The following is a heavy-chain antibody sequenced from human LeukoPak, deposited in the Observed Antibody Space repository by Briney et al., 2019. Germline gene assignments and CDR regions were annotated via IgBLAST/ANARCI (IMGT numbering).Heavy chain of an antibody. V-gene: IGHV4-59*01. CDR1: GGSISSYY. CDR3: ARGHGDGTIDY. J-gene: IGHJ4*02. CDR2: IYYSGST. Sequence: SETLSLTCTVSGGSISSYYWSWIRQPPGKGLEWIGYIYYSGSTNYNPSLKSRVTISVDTSKNQFSLKLSSVTAADTAVYYCARGHGDGTIDYWGQGTLVTVSS. D-gene: IGHD4-17*01.